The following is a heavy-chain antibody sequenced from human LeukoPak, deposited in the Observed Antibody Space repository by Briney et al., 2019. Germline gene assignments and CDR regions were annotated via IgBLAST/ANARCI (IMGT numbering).Heavy chain of an antibody. V-gene: IGHV4-39*01. CDR3: ARNHQATWGPYWYFSL. Sequence: SETLSLLCSVSGGSSSSRNYFWAWIRQPPGKGLEWIGTFYYSGSTYYKPSLKSRVTISVDTSKNQFSLKLSSVTAADTAVYYCARNHQATWGPYWYFSLWGHRTLVSVSS. J-gene: IGHJ2*01. CDR2: FYYSGST. CDR1: GGSSSSRNYF. D-gene: IGHD7-27*01.